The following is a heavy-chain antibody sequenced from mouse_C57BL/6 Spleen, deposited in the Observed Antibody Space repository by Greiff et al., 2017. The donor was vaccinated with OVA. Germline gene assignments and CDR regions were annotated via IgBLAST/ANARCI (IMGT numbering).Heavy chain of an antibody. V-gene: IGHV1-69*01. CDR1: GYTFTSYW. CDR2: IDPSDSYT. CDR3: ARCYDYDPWFAY. Sequence: VQLQQPGAELVMPGASVKLSCKASGYTFTSYWMHWVKQRPGQGLEWIGEIDPSDSYTNYNQKFKGKSTLTVDKSSSTAYMQLSSLTSEDSAVYYCARCYDYDPWFAYWGQGTLVTGSA. D-gene: IGHD2-4*01. J-gene: IGHJ3*01.